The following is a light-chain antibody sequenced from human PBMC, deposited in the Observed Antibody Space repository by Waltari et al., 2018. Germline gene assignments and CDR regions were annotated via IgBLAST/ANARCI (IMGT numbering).Light chain of an antibody. J-gene: IGLJ2*01. CDR3: SSFTTGSTGL. CDR2: NVS. CDR1: SSAIGSFDL. Sequence: QSSLAHPASVSGSPGQSITLSCTGSSSAIGSFDLVSWYQQHPGRAPRLIIRNVSERPSGVPHRFSGSKSGNTASLTISSLRSEDESLYFCSSFTTGSTGLFGGGTKLTVL. V-gene: IGLV2-14*03.